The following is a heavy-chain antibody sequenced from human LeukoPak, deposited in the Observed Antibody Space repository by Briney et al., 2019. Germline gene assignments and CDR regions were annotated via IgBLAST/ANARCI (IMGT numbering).Heavy chain of an antibody. J-gene: IGHJ4*02. V-gene: IGHV3-23*01. Sequence: GGSLRLSCAASGFTFSNHAMSWVRQAPGKGLEWVSTISGSGDSTYYADSVKGRFTISGDNSKNTLYLQMTSLRAEDTAVYYCAKRGPNCRFFDYWGRGTLVTVSS. CDR1: GFTFSNHA. D-gene: IGHD2-15*01. CDR3: AKRGPNCRFFDY. CDR2: ISGSGDST.